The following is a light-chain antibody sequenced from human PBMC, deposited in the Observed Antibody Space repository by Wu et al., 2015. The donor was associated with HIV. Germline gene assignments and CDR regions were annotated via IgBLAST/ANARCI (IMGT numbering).Light chain of an antibody. V-gene: IGKV3-20*01. Sequence: EIVLTQSPVTLSLSPGETATLSCRASQALNGFFAWFQQKPGQPPRLLMYNTYSRASGVPARFSGSRSGTDFTLTISRLEPEDSAVYYCQQYVRSPLFGQGTKVEIK. J-gene: IGKJ1*01. CDR2: NTY. CDR3: QQYVRSPL. CDR1: QALNGF.